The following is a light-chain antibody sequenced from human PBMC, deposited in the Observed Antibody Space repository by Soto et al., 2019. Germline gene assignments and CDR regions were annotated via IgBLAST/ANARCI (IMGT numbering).Light chain of an antibody. CDR1: QGIRNE. J-gene: IGKJ1*01. CDR2: AAS. Sequence: ATQMTQSPSSLSASVGDTVTITCRASQGIRNELAWYQQAPGNAPKLLIYAASSVQSGVPSRFSGSGSDTDFTLTSSSPQPEDFATYYCLQDFDYPRTFGQGTKVEI. CDR3: LQDFDYPRT. V-gene: IGKV1-6*01.